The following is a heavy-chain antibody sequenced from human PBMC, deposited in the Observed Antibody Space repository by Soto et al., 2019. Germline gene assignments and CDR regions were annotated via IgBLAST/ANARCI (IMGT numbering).Heavy chain of an antibody. CDR1: GFTVSSNY. J-gene: IGHJ6*02. CDR3: ARDPTATRHGMDV. D-gene: IGHD1-26*01. V-gene: IGHV3-53*02. CDR2: IYSGGST. Sequence: EVQLVETGGGLIQPGGSLRLSCAASGFTVSSNYMSWVRQAPGKGLEWVSVIYSGGSTYYADSVRGRFTISRDNSKNTLYLQMKSLRAEDTAVYYCARDPTATRHGMDVWGQVTTVT.